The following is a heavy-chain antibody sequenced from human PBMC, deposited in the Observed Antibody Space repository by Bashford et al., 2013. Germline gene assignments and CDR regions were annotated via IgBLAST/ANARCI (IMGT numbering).Heavy chain of an antibody. Sequence: SETPVPHLHCLWWLHQWLLLELDPPAPRKGLEWIGEIDHSGSTNYNPSLKSRVTMSIDTSRNQFSLKMNSVTAADTAMYYCARDPSTVATVMVDYFDSWGQGTLVTVSS. CDR2: IDHSGST. J-gene: IGHJ4*02. CDR3: ARDPSTVATVMVDYFDS. D-gene: IGHD4-17*01. CDR1: WLHQWLL. V-gene: IGHV4-34*01.